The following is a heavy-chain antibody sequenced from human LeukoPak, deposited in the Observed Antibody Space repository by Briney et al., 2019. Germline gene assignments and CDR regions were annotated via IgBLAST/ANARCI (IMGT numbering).Heavy chain of an antibody. CDR2: IKEDGSEK. CDR3: ATRGSTDY. V-gene: IGHV3-7*01. Sequence: GGSLRLSCAASGFTFSSYWMTWVRQAPGKGVEWVANIKEDGSEKYYVDSVKGRFTISRDNAKNSLYLQMNSLRAEDTAVYYCATRGSTDYWGQGPLVTVSS. D-gene: IGHD3-10*01. J-gene: IGHJ4*02. CDR1: GFTFSSYW.